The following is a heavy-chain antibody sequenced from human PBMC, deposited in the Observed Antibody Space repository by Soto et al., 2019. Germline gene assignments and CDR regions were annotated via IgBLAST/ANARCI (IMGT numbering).Heavy chain of an antibody. D-gene: IGHD4-17*01. V-gene: IGHV1-69*06. J-gene: IGHJ5*02. CDR2: IIPIFGTA. CDR1: GGTFSSYA. CDR3: AREGSHDYGGNSGNWFVP. Sequence: SVKVSCKASGGTFSSYAISWVRQAPGQGLEWMGGIIPIFGTANYAQKFQGRVTITADKSTSTAYMELSSLRSEDTAVYYCAREGSHDYGGNSGNWFVPWGQGTLVTVFS.